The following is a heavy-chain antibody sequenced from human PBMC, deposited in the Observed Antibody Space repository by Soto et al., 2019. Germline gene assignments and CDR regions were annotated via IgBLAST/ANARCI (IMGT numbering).Heavy chain of an antibody. V-gene: IGHV4-30-4*01. CDR3: ARGGGFDS. J-gene: IGHJ4*02. D-gene: IGHD3-16*01. CDR1: GDSISSGDNY. Sequence: QLQESGPGLVKPSQTLSLTCTVSGDSISSGDNYWSWIRQPPGKGLEWIGYIYYSGRSYYKPSLKSRVSTSVDTSKNHFSLTLTSVTAADTAVYYCARGGGFDSWGRGTLVTVSS. CDR2: IYYSGRS.